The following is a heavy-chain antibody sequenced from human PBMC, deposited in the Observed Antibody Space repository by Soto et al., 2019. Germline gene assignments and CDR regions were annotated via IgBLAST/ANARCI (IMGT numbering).Heavy chain of an antibody. V-gene: IGHV1-8*01. CDR2: MNANSGNT. CDR3: AREGDDILTGYYYYYYYYMDV. D-gene: IGHD3-9*01. Sequence: QVQLVQSGAEVKKPGASVKVSCKASGYTFTSYDINWVRQATGQGLEWMGWMNANSGNTGYAQKFQGRVTMTRNTSISTAYMELSSLRSEDTAVYYCAREGDDILTGYYYYYYYYMDVWGKGTTVTVSS. J-gene: IGHJ6*03. CDR1: GYTFTSYD.